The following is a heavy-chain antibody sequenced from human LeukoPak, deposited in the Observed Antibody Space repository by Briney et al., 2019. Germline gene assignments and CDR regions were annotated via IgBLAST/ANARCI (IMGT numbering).Heavy chain of an antibody. J-gene: IGHJ4*02. D-gene: IGHD6-6*01. V-gene: IGHV3-23*01. CDR1: GFTFTNYA. CDR2: IGGNGDTT. Sequence: GGSLRLSCAASGFTFTNYAMNWVRQAPGKGLEWVSTIGGNGDTTYYADSVKGRFTISRDNSKNTLYLQMNSLRAEDTALYYCTEGGTSSSRFDYWGQGTLVTVSS. CDR3: TEGGTSSSRFDY.